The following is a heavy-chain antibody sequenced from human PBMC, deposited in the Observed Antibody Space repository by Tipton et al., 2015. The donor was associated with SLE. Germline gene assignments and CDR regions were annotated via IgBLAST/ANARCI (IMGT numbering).Heavy chain of an antibody. CDR2: IYYSGST. J-gene: IGHJ3*02. V-gene: IGHV4-59*12. CDR3: ARGRRRGPGAFDI. Sequence: TLSLTCTVSGGSISSYYWSWIRQPPGKGLEWIGYIYYSGSTNYNPSLKSRVTISIDTSKNQFSLKLTSVTAVDTAVYYCARGRRRGPGAFDIWGQGTLVTVSS. CDR1: GGSISSYY. D-gene: IGHD1-1*01.